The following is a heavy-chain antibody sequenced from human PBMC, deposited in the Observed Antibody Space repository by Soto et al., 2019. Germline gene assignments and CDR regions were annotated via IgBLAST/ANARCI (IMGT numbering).Heavy chain of an antibody. V-gene: IGHV3-23*01. J-gene: IGHJ4*02. CDR1: GFPFSSYA. D-gene: IGHD3-10*01. Sequence: GGSLRLSCAASGFPFSSYAMSWVRQAPGKGLEWVSAISGSGGSTYYADSVKGRFTISRDNSKNTLYLQMNSLRAEDTAVYYCAKKYYGSGSYSKGNYFDYWGQGTLVTVSS. CDR2: ISGSGGST. CDR3: AKKYYGSGSYSKGNYFDY.